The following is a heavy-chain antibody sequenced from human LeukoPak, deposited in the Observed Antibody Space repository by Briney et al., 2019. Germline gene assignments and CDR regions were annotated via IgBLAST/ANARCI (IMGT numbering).Heavy chain of an antibody. CDR3: ARVRPRYCSSTSCPIDP. CDR1: GYTFTSYD. CDR2: MNPNSGNT. Sequence: ASVKVSCKASGYTFTSYDINWVRQATGQGLEWMGWMNPNSGNTGYAQKFQGRVTMTRNTSISTAYMELSSLRSEDTAVYYCARVRPRYCSSTSCPIDPWGQGTLVTVSS. J-gene: IGHJ5*02. D-gene: IGHD2-2*01. V-gene: IGHV1-8*01.